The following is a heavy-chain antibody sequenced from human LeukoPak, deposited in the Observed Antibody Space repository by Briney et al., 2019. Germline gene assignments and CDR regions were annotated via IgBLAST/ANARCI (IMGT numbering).Heavy chain of an antibody. Sequence: PSETLSLTCTVSGGSISSYYWSWVRQPAGKGLEWIGRIYTSGSTNYNPSLKSRVTMSVDTSKNQFSLKLSSVTAADTAVYYCARDKSYDLWSAKDGKIWFDPWGQGTLVTVSS. D-gene: IGHD3-3*01. V-gene: IGHV4-4*07. J-gene: IGHJ5*02. CDR3: ARDKSYDLWSAKDGKIWFDP. CDR2: IYTSGST. CDR1: GGSISSYY.